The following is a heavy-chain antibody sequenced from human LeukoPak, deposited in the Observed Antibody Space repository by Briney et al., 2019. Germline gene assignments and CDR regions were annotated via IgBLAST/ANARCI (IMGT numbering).Heavy chain of an antibody. Sequence: ASVKVSCKASGYTFTSYYMHWVRQAPGEGLEWMGIINPSGGSTSYAQKFQGRVTMTRDMSTSTVCMELSSLRSEDTAAYYCARVAAEVVGVPGAIGFGWLRRDYYYMDVWGKGATVTVSS. D-gene: IGHD2-2*02. J-gene: IGHJ6*03. CDR1: GYTFTSYY. CDR2: INPSGGST. V-gene: IGHV1-46*01. CDR3: ARVAAEVVGVPGAIGFGWLRRDYYYMDV.